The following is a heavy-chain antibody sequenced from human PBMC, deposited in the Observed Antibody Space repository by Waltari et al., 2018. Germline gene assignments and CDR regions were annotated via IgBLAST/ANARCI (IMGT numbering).Heavy chain of an antibody. CDR3: ARLGIFGVADYFDY. V-gene: IGHV4-39*01. D-gene: IGHD3-3*01. J-gene: IGHJ4*02. CDR2: IYYSGST. CDR1: GGSIRSSSYY. Sequence: QLQLQESGPGLVKPSETLSLTCTVPGGSIRSSSYYWGWIRQPPGKGLEWIGSIYYSGSTYYNPSLKSRVTISVDTSKNQFSLKLSSVTAADTAVYYCARLGIFGVADYFDYWGQGTLVTVSS.